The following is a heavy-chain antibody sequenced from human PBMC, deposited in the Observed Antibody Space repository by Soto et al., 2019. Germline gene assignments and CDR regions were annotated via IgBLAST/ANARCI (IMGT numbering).Heavy chain of an antibody. J-gene: IGHJ4*02. CDR3: ARGRYCLTGRCFPSWCYR. CDR1: RECISSFSYF. V-gene: IGHV4-30-4*01. Sequence: TRSQNRRVSRECISSFSYFHAWNRQPPGPALEYIGYIYKSATTYYNQSFESRVAISVDTSKSQFSLNVTSVTAADTAVYFCARGRYCLTGRCFPSWCYRWAQGAVVPVSS. D-gene: IGHD3-10*01. CDR2: IYKSATT.